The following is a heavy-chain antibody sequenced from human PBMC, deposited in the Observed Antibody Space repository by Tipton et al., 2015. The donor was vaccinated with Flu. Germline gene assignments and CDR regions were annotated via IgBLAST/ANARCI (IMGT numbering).Heavy chain of an antibody. CDR1: GFTFSSYA. CDR3: SSASGP. CDR2: IYSGGST. D-gene: IGHD3-10*01. V-gene: IGHV3-NL1*01. J-gene: IGHJ5*02. Sequence: QLVQSGGGVVQPGRSLRLSCAASGFTFSSYAMHWVRQAPGKGLEWVSVIYSGGSTYYADSVKGRFTISRDNSKNTLYLQMNSLRAEDTTVYYCSSASGPWVMGSLVTVSS.